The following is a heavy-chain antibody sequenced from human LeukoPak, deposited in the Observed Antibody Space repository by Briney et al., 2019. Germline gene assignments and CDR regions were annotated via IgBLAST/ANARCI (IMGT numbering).Heavy chain of an antibody. CDR1: GASISSGDYY. Sequence: PSQTLSLTCTVSGASISSGDYYWSWIRQPPGKGLECIGHIYYSGSTYYNPSLKSRVTISVDTSKNQFSLKLSSVTAADTAVYYCARSGRLGSAYYFDYWGQGTLVTVSS. D-gene: IGHD7-27*01. CDR3: ARSGRLGSAYYFDY. V-gene: IGHV4-30-4*01. J-gene: IGHJ4*02. CDR2: IYYSGST.